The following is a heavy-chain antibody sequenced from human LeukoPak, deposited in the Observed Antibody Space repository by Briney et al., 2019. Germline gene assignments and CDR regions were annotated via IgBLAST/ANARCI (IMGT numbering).Heavy chain of an antibody. J-gene: IGHJ6*02. CDR2: ISYDGSNK. Sequence: GGSLRLSCVASGFTFSSYAMQWVSQAPGKGLEWVAVISYDGSNKYYADSVKGRFTISRDNSKNTLDLQMNSLRAEDTAVYYCARVYRSGSYYGYYYYYGMDVWGQGTTVTVSS. CDR1: GFTFSSYA. CDR3: ARVYRSGSYYGYYYYYGMDV. V-gene: IGHV3-30*04. D-gene: IGHD1-26*01.